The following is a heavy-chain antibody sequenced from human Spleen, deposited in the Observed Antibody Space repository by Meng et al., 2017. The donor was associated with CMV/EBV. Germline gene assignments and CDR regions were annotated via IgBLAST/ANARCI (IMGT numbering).Heavy chain of an antibody. Sequence: GESLKISCAASGFTFSSYSMNWVRQAPGKGLEWVSSISSSSSYIYYADSVKGRFTISRDNAKNSLYLQMNSLRAEDTAVYYCALGRDFWSPPSDVWGQGTTVTVSS. CDR2: ISSSSSYI. J-gene: IGHJ6*02. CDR1: GFTFSSYS. D-gene: IGHD3-3*01. CDR3: ALGRDFWSPPSDV. V-gene: IGHV3-21*01.